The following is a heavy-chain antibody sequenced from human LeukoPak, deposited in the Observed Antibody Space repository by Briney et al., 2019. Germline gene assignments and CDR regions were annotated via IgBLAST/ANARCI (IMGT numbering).Heavy chain of an antibody. Sequence: GGSLRLSCAASGFTFSSYAMSWVRQAPGKGLEWVSTISGSGGAGTYYADSVKGRFTISRDNSKNTLYLPMNSLRAEDTAVYYCVKDRGGSPFYGMDVWGQGTTVTVSS. D-gene: IGHD1-26*01. V-gene: IGHV3-23*01. CDR1: GFTFSSYA. J-gene: IGHJ6*02. CDR3: VKDRGGSPFYGMDV. CDR2: ISGSGGAGT.